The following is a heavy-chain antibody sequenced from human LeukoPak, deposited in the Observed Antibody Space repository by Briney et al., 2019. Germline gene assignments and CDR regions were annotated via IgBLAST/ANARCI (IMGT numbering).Heavy chain of an antibody. J-gene: IGHJ4*02. CDR2: ISAYNGNT. CDR3: ARAGDDYYDSSGVVDY. V-gene: IGHV1-18*01. D-gene: IGHD3-22*01. Sequence: ASVKVSCKASGYTFTSYGISWVRQAPGQGLEWMGWISAYNGNTNYAQKLQGRVTMTTDTSTSTAYMELRSLRSDDTAVYYCARAGDDYYDSSGVVDYWGQGTLVTVSS. CDR1: GYTFTSYG.